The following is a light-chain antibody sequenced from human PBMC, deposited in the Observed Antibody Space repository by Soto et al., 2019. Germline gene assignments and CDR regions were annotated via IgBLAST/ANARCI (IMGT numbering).Light chain of an antibody. Sequence: DIVLTQTPLYSPVTLGQPASISCRSSQSLVHSDGNTYLNWLQQRPGQPPRLLIYEVSNRFSGVPDRFSGSGAGTDFTLEISRVEAEDVGVYYCMQTTQFPLTFGGGTKVEIK. CDR1: QSLVHSDGNTY. CDR2: EVS. CDR3: MQTTQFPLT. V-gene: IGKV2-24*01. J-gene: IGKJ4*01.